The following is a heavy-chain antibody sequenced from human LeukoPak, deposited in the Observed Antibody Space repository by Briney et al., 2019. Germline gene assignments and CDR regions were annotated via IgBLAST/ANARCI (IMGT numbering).Heavy chain of an antibody. J-gene: IGHJ6*03. CDR3: ARGAYYDFWSGYYTGDYYYYYYMDV. V-gene: IGHV1-2*02. D-gene: IGHD3-3*01. CDR1: GYTFTGYY. CDR2: INPNSGGT. Sequence: ASVKVSCKASGYTFTGYYMHWVRQAPGQGLEWMGWINPNSGGTNYAQKFQGRVTMTRDTSISTAYMELSRLRSDDTAVYYCARGAYYDFWSGYYTGDYYYYYYMDVWGKGTTVTVSS.